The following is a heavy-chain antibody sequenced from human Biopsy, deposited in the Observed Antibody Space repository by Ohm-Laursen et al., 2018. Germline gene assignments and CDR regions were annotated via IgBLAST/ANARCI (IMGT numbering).Heavy chain of an antibody. D-gene: IGHD2-15*01. CDR2: ISNSGNT. Sequence: SQTLSLTCPVSGDSINSSYWSWIRQPPGKGLEWIGFISNSGNTNYNPSLKSRVTISVDTSKNQISLKLGSVTVADTAVFYCARRGSGGRSFDYWGQGPLVTVSS. J-gene: IGHJ4*02. CDR3: ARRGSGGRSFDY. CDR1: GDSINSSY. V-gene: IGHV4-59*08.